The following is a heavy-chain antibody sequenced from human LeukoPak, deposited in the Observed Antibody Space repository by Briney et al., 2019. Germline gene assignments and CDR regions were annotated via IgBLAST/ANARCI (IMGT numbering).Heavy chain of an antibody. CDR1: GFTFSDYG. CDR3: AKDPYYYGSGSRRSPEYYFDY. Sequence: GGSLRLSCAASGFTFSDYGMHWVRQAPGKGLEWVAFIRYDETTKFYADSVEGRFTTSRDNSKNTLYLQMTSLRAEDTAVYYCAKDPYYYGSGSRRSPEYYFDYWGQGTLVTVSS. D-gene: IGHD3-10*01. CDR2: IRYDETTK. V-gene: IGHV3-30*02. J-gene: IGHJ4*02.